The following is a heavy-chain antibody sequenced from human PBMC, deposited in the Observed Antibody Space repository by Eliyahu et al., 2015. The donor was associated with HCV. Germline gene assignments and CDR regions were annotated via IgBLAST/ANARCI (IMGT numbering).Heavy chain of an antibody. D-gene: IGHD3-3*01. CDR2: IYHSGST. Sequence: QLQLQESGSGLVKPSQTLSLTCAVSGGSISSGGYSWSWIRQPPGKGLEWIGYIYHSGSTYSNPSLKSRVTMSVDKSKNHFSLNLSSVTAADTAVYYCARGKLDQYAFWSGYYFGGWFDPWGQGTLVTVSP. J-gene: IGHJ5*02. V-gene: IGHV4-30-2*01. CDR1: GGSISSGGYS. CDR3: ARGKLDQYAFWSGYYFGGWFDP.